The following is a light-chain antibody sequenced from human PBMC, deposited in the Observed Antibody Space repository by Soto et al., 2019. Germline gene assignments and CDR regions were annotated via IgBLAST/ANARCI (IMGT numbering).Light chain of an antibody. V-gene: IGLV1-51*01. CDR3: GTWDSSLSAGV. CDR1: SSNIGDNY. J-gene: IGLJ2*01. Sequence: QSALTQPPSVSAAPGQGVTMSCSGSSSNIGDNYVSWYQQLPGTAPKLLIYDNNKRPSGIPDRFSGSKSGTSATLGITGLQTGDEADYYCGTWDSSLSAGVFGGGTKLTVL. CDR2: DNN.